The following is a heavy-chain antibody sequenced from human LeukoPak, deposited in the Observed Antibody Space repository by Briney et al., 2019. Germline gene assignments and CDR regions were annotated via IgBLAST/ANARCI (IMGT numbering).Heavy chain of an antibody. CDR2: INWNGGST. CDR1: GSTFDDYG. D-gene: IGHD3-22*01. V-gene: IGHV3-20*04. CDR3: AREGPYDSSGYYDY. Sequence: PGGSLRLSCAASGSTFDDYGMSWVRQAPGRGLEWVSGINWNGGSTGYADSVKGRFSISRDNAKNSLYLQMNSLRAEDTALYYCAREGPYDSSGYYDYWGQGTLVTVSS. J-gene: IGHJ4*02.